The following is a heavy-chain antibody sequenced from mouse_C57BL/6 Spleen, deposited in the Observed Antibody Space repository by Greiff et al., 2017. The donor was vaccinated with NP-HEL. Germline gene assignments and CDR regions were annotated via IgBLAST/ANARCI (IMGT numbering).Heavy chain of an antibody. CDR1: GFSLTSYG. J-gene: IGHJ1*03. V-gene: IGHV2-2*01. Sequence: VQGVESGPGLVQPSQSLSITCTVSGFSLTSYGVHWVRQSPGKGLEWLGVIWSGGSTDYNAAFISRLSISKDNSKSQVFFKMNSLQADDTAIYYCAMVTTDWYFDVWGTGTTVTVSS. CDR3: AMVTTDWYFDV. CDR2: IWSGGST. D-gene: IGHD2-2*01.